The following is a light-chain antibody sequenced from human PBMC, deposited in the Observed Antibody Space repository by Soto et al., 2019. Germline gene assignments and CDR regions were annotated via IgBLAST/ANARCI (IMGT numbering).Light chain of an antibody. CDR2: GNS. CDR3: QSYDSTLSGVV. Sequence: QSVLTQPPSVSGAPGQRVTISCTGSGSNIGAGYDLHWYQQFPGPAPKLLIYGNSNRPSGVPDRFSGSKSGTSASLAITGLQAEDEADYYCQSYDSTLSGVVFGGGTKLTVL. CDR1: GSNIGAGYD. V-gene: IGLV1-40*01. J-gene: IGLJ2*01.